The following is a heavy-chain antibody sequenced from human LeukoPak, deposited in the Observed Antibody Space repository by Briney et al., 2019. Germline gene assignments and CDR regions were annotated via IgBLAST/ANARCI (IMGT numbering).Heavy chain of an antibody. CDR1: GLTFSETW. Sequence: GSLRLSCAASGLTFSETWMSWVRQAPRQGLEWVAAIKEDGSEKDYVDSVKGRFTISRDNAKNSLYLQMNSLRAEDTAVYYCATYTHWVAGDVWGQGTTVSVSS. V-gene: IGHV3-7*01. CDR2: IKEDGSEK. J-gene: IGHJ6*02. D-gene: IGHD3-16*01. CDR3: ATYTHWVAGDV.